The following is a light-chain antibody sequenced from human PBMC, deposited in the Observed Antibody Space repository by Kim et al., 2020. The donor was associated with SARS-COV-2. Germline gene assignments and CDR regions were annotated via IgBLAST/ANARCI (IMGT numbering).Light chain of an antibody. CDR3: SAWDASLSAWV. J-gene: IGLJ3*02. Sequence: QTATLICTGNNNNVGNEEAGWLQHHQDHPPTLLSGRRNNRHSEISERFSASRSGNTASLTITGIQPEDEADYYCSAWDASLSAWVFGGGTKLTVL. CDR1: NNNVGNEE. V-gene: IGLV10-54*01. CDR2: RRN.